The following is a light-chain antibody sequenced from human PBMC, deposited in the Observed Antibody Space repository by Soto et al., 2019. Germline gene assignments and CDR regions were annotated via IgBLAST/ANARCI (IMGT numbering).Light chain of an antibody. CDR1: SMDIGGYDF. Sequence: QSALTQPPSASGSPGQAVTISFTGTSMDIGGYDFVSWYQVRPGEAPQLIIYNVNGRPSGVPRRFSGSKSGNTASLTVSGLQAVDEADYYCSSYSDNNICVFGTATKDTVL. CDR3: SSYSDNNICV. J-gene: IGLJ1*01. CDR2: NVN. V-gene: IGLV2-8*01.